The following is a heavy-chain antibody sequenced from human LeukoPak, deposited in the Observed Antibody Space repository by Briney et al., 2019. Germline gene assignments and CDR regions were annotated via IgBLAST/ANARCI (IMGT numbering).Heavy chain of an antibody. CDR1: GYTFTSYG. D-gene: IGHD3-10*01. V-gene: IGHV1-18*01. CDR3: AKDMGYGSGSYPE. Sequence: ASVKVSCKASGYTFTSYGISWVRQAPGQGLEWMGWISTYNGDTNYAQKLQGRVTMTTVTSTNTAYMELRSLRSDDTALYYCAKDMGYGSGSYPEWGQGTLVTVSS. CDR2: ISTYNGDT. J-gene: IGHJ4*02.